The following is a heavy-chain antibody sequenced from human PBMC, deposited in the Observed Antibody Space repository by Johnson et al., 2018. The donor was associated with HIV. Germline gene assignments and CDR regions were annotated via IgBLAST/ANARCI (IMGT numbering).Heavy chain of an antibody. Sequence: VQLVESGGGVVQPGRSLRLSCAVSGLTFSNYGMHWVRQAPGKGLEWVAVMSYDGSNKYYADSVKGRFTISRDNSKNTLYLQMNSLRAEDTALYYCARDEGPYGDHDAFDIWGQGTMVTVSS. CDR2: MSYDGSNK. CDR3: ARDEGPYGDHDAFDI. CDR1: GLTFSNYG. V-gene: IGHV3-30*19. J-gene: IGHJ3*02. D-gene: IGHD4-17*01.